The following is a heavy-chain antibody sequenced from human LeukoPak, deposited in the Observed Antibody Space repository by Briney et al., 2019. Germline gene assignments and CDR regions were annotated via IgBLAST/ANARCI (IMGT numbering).Heavy chain of an antibody. Sequence: GGSLRLSCAASGFTFSSYAMSWVRQAPGKGLEWVSAISGSGGSTYYADSVKGRFTISRDNSKNTLYLQMNSLRAEDTAVYYCAKDRPSSGWYHDALDIWGQGTMVTVSS. J-gene: IGHJ3*02. CDR1: GFTFSSYA. CDR2: ISGSGGST. CDR3: AKDRPSSGWYHDALDI. V-gene: IGHV3-23*01. D-gene: IGHD6-19*01.